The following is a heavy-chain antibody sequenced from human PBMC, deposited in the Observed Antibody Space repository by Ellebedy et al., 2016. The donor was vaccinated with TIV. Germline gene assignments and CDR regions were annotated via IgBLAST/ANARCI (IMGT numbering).Heavy chain of an antibody. V-gene: IGHV3-33*08. Sequence: GESLKISXAASGFTFSSYAMSWVRQAPGKGLEWVAVIWYDGSNKYYADSMKGRFTISRDNSKNTLYLQMNSLRAEDTAVYYCASHPGEYSGYDPDYWGQGTLVTVSS. J-gene: IGHJ4*02. CDR1: GFTFSSYA. CDR3: ASHPGEYSGYDPDY. D-gene: IGHD5-12*01. CDR2: IWYDGSNK.